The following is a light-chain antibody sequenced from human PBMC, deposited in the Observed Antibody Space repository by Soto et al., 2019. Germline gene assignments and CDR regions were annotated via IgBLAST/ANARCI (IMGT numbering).Light chain of an antibody. Sequence: VLPQSPGTLSLSPGERATLSCRASQSDSSSYLAWYQQKPGQAPRLLIFGASSRATGIPGRFSGSGSGTDFTLTISRLEPEDFAVYYCHQYGSSPTFGQGTRLEIK. V-gene: IGKV3-20*01. CDR3: HQYGSSPT. CDR1: QSDSSSY. CDR2: GAS. J-gene: IGKJ5*01.